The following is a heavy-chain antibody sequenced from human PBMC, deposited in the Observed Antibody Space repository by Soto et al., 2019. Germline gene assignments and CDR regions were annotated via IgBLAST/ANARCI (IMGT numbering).Heavy chain of an antibody. CDR2: IIPIFGTA. V-gene: IGHV1-69*12. CDR1: GGTFSSYA. Sequence: QVQLVQSGAEVKKPGSSVKVSCKASGGTFSSYAISWVRQAPGQGLEWMGGIIPIFGTANYAQKFQGRVTVTGDEPTSPAYMELSSPRSEDTAVYYCALLYGDYVRGWFDPWGQGTLVTVSS. CDR3: ALLYGDYVRGWFDP. D-gene: IGHD4-17*01. J-gene: IGHJ5*02.